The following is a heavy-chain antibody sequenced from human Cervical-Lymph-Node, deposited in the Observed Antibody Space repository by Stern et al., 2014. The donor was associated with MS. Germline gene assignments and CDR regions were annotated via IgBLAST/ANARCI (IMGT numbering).Heavy chain of an antibody. Sequence: QLVQSGAEVKKPGASVKVSCKAAGYTFSSYGITWVRRAPGQGLEWMGRIIAYNGQTSYRQKLQGRVTMPTDTSTNTAYMDLRSLRSDDTAVYYCARGGRSNSDYGDYAPDYWGQGTLVTVSS. D-gene: IGHD4-17*01. CDR2: IIAYNGQT. CDR3: ARGGRSNSDYGDYAPDY. CDR1: GYTFSSYG. V-gene: IGHV1-18*01. J-gene: IGHJ4*02.